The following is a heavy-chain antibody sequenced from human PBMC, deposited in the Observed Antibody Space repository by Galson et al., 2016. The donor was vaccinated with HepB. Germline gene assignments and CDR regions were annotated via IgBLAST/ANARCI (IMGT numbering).Heavy chain of an antibody. CDR1: GFTFSKYA. Sequence: SLRLSCAASGFTFSKYAVHWVRHAPGKGLEWVSGLSGSGETTYYTDSVKGRFSVSRDNSKNTLYLQMNSLRAEDTAVYYCAKVARQYVVGWFDPWGQGTLVTVSS. V-gene: IGHV3-23*01. D-gene: IGHD2-21*01. CDR3: AKVARQYVVGWFDP. CDR2: LSGSGETT. J-gene: IGHJ5*02.